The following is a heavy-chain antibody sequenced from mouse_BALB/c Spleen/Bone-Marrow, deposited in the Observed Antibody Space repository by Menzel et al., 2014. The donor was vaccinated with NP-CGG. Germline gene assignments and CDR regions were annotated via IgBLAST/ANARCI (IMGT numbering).Heavy chain of an antibody. CDR3: ARDRAYYRYDGYYYAMDY. D-gene: IGHD2-14*01. J-gene: IGHJ4*01. V-gene: IGHV5-4*02. Sequence: EVKLVESGGGLVKPGGSLKLSCAASGFTFSDYYMYWVRQTPEKRLEWVAIISDGGSYTYYPDSVKGRFTISRDNAKNSLYLQMSSLKSDDTAMYYCARDRAYYRYDGYYYAMDYWGQGTSVTVSS. CDR1: GFTFSDYY. CDR2: ISDGGSYT.